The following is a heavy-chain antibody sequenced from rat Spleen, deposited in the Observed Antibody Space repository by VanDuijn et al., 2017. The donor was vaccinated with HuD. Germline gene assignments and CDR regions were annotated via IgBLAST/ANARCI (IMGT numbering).Heavy chain of an antibody. V-gene: IGHV5-29*01. Sequence: EVQLVESDGGLVQPGRSLKLSCAASGFTFNNYGMAWVRQAPTKGLEWVATISYGDSSGHSGTYYRDSVRGRFTISRDNTKSTLYLQMDSLRSEDTATYYCARQVTALDYWGQGVMATVSS. J-gene: IGHJ2*01. CDR2: ISYGDSSGHSGT. CDR3: ARQVTALDY. D-gene: IGHD1-10*01. CDR1: GFTFNNYG.